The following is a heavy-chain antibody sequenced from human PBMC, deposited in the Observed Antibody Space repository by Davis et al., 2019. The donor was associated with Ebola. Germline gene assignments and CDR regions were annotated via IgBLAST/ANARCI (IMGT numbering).Heavy chain of an antibody. CDR2: ISERGSST. J-gene: IGHJ5*02. CDR1: GAAFRSYA. V-gene: IGHV3-23*01. Sequence: PGGSLRLSCAASGAAFRSYAMIWVRQAPGKGLEAICFISERGSSTYYADSVKGRFTISRDNAKNTLYLQMNSLRVEDAGLYFCARVATDWFDPWGQGTLVTVSS. CDR3: ARVATDWFDP.